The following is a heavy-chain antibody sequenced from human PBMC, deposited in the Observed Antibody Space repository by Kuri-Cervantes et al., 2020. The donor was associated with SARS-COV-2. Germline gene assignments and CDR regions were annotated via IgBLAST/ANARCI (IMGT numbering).Heavy chain of an antibody. D-gene: IGHD3-22*01. CDR1: GYTFIDYY. V-gene: IGHV1-2*04. CDR2: INPNSGGT. J-gene: IGHJ6*02. Sequence: ASVKVSCKASGYTFIDYYIHWVRQAPGQGLEWMGWINPNSGGTSYAQKFQGWVTMTRDTSISTAYMELSRLRFDDTAVYYCARVPRFGSPSGYRNYYYYGMDVWGQGTTVTVSS. CDR3: ARVPRFGSPSGYRNYYYYGMDV.